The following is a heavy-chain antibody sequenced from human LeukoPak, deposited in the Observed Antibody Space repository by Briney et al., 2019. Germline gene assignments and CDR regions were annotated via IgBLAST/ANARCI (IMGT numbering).Heavy chain of an antibody. CDR1: GYTFTGYY. D-gene: IGHD6-13*01. Sequence: ASVKVSCKASGYTFTGYYMHWVRQAPGQGLGWMGWINPNSGGTNYAQKFQGRVTMTRDTSISTAYMELSRLRSDDTAVYYCARGKLVPDVLIDYWGQGTLVTVSS. J-gene: IGHJ4*02. CDR2: INPNSGGT. V-gene: IGHV1-2*02. CDR3: ARGKLVPDVLIDY.